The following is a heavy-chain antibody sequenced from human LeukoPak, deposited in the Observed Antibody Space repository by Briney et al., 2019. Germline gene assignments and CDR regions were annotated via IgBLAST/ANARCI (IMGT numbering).Heavy chain of an antibody. J-gene: IGHJ3*02. V-gene: IGHV4-59*08. D-gene: IGHD6-13*01. CDR3: ARRRRIAGVGTDALDI. CDR1: GGSISSYY. Sequence: SETLSLTCTVSGGSISSYYWSWIRQPPGKGLEWIGYIYNSESTNYNPSLKSRVTISVDTSKNQFSLKLTSVTAADTAMYYCARRRRIAGVGTDALDIWGQGTMVTVSS. CDR2: IYNSEST.